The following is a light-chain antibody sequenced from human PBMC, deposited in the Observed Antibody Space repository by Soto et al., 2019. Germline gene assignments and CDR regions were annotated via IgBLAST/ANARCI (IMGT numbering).Light chain of an antibody. Sequence: EIVLTQSPATLSLSPGERATLSCRASQSVSRYLAWYQQKPGQAPRLLIYDASNRATGIPARFSGSGSGTDFTLTISSLEREDFAVYYCQQRSNWPLTFGGGTKVEIK. J-gene: IGKJ4*01. CDR1: QSVSRY. CDR2: DAS. V-gene: IGKV3-11*01. CDR3: QQRSNWPLT.